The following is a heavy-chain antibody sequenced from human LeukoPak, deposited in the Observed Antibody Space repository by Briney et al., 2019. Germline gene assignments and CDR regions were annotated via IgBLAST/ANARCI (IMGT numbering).Heavy chain of an antibody. D-gene: IGHD4-17*01. CDR1: GFTFSSYG. J-gene: IGHJ6*02. Sequence: GGSLRLSCAASGFTFSSYGMHWVCQAPGKGLGWVAFIRNDGSNKYYADSLKGRFTISRDNSKNTLYLQMNSLRAEDTAVYYCAKDFRYGDYVVGMDVWGQGTAVTVSS. V-gene: IGHV3-30*02. CDR3: AKDFRYGDYVVGMDV. CDR2: IRNDGSNK.